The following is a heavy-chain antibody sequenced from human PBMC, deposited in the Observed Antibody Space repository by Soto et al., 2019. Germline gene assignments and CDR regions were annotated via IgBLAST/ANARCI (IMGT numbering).Heavy chain of an antibody. Sequence: PGGSLRLSCAASGFTFSDYYMSWIRQAPGKGLEWVSYISGSGSSIYYADSVKGRFTISRDDTKNSLYLQMNSLTVEDTAVYYCARGSWYSSSWFLYWGRGSLVTVSS. CDR3: ARGSWYSSSWFLY. V-gene: IGHV3-11*01. CDR1: GFTFSDYY. J-gene: IGHJ4*02. D-gene: IGHD6-13*01. CDR2: ISGSGSSI.